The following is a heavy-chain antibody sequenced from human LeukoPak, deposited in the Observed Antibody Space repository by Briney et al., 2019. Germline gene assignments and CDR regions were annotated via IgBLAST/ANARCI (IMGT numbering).Heavy chain of an antibody. V-gene: IGHV3-30*18. Sequence: GGSLRLSCTASGFTFSSYGMHWVRQAPGKGLEWVAVISYDGSNKYYADSVKGRFTISRDNSKNTLYLQMNSLRPEDTAIYYCAKERYYYDSSGFFDYWGQGTLVTVSS. D-gene: IGHD3-22*01. J-gene: IGHJ4*02. CDR3: AKERYYYDSSGFFDY. CDR1: GFTFSSYG. CDR2: ISYDGSNK.